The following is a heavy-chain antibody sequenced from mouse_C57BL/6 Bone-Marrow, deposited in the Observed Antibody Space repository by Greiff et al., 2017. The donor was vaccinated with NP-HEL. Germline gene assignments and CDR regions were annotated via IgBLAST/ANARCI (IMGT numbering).Heavy chain of an antibody. Sequence: EVQLQQSGPELVKPGASVKISCKASGYSFTGYYMHWVKQSPGHILDWIGYIYPYNGVSSYNQKFKGKATLTVDKSSSTAYMELRSLTSEDSEVYYCARGDPYYYGSSTPYAMDYWGQGTSGTVSS. CDR2: IYPYNGVS. D-gene: IGHD1-1*01. V-gene: IGHV1-31*01. CDR1: GYSFTGYY. CDR3: ARGDPYYYGSSTPYAMDY. J-gene: IGHJ4*01.